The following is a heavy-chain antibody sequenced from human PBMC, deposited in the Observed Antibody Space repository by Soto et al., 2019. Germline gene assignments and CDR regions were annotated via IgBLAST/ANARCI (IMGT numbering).Heavy chain of an antibody. V-gene: IGHV1-69*06. CDR3: ARERMVGQQLVQGSRYYYYYGMDV. Sequence: GASVKVSCKASGGTFSSYAISWVRQAPGQGLEWMGGIIPIFGTANYAQKFQGRVTITADKSTSTAYMELSSLRSEDTAVYYCARERMVGQQLVQGSRYYYYYGMDVWGQGTTVTVSS. CDR2: IIPIFGTA. J-gene: IGHJ6*02. D-gene: IGHD6-13*01. CDR1: GGTFSSYA.